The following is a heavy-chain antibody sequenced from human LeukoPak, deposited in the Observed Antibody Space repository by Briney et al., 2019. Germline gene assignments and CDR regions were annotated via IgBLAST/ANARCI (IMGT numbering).Heavy chain of an antibody. J-gene: IGHJ2*01. CDR3: ARGNSWGYGWYFDL. CDR1: GGSISSSSYY. D-gene: IGHD7-27*01. V-gene: IGHV4-39*01. Sequence: SETLSLTCTVSGGSISSSSYYWGWIRQPPGKGLEWIGSIYYSGSTYYNPSLKSRVTISVDTSKNQFSLKLSSVTAADTAVYYCARGNSWGYGWYFDLWGRGTLVTVSS. CDR2: IYYSGST.